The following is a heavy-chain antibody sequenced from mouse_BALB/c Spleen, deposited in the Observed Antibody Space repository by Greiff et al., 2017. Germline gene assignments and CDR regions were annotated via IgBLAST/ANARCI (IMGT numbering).Heavy chain of an antibody. Sequence: VQLQQSGAELVRPGALVKLSCKASGFNIKDYYMHWVKQRPEQGLEWIGWIDPENGNTIYDPKFQGKASITADTSSNTAYLQLSSLTSEDTAVYYCARVLGNFHYAMDYWGQGTSVTVSS. J-gene: IGHJ4*01. CDR3: ARVLGNFHYAMDY. V-gene: IGHV14-1*02. CDR1: GFNIKDYY. D-gene: IGHD2-1*01. CDR2: IDPENGNT.